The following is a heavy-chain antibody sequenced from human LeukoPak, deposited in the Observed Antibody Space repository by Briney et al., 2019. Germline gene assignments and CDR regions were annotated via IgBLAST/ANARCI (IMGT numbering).Heavy chain of an antibody. Sequence: GGSLRLSCAASGFTFNTYTMSWVRQAPGQGLEWVSASIYNGDTYYADSVEGRFIISRDNSKSTLYLQMNSLRVEDAAVYYCVKDQWDYWGQGTLVTVSS. CDR2: SIYNGDT. D-gene: IGHD6-19*01. CDR3: VKDQWDY. J-gene: IGHJ4*02. V-gene: IGHV3-23*01. CDR1: GFTFNTYT.